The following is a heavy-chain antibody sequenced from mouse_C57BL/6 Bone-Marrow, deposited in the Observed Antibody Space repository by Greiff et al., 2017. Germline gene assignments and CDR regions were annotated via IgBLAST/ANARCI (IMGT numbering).Heavy chain of an antibody. J-gene: IGHJ1*03. CDR3: ARGYGSSYGWYFDV. CDR1: GYAFSSSW. D-gene: IGHD1-1*01. CDR2: IYPGDGDT. V-gene: IGHV1-82*01. Sequence: QVQLQQSGPELVKPGASVKISCKASGYAFSSSWMNWVKQRPGKGIEWIGRIYPGDGDTNYNGKFKGKATLTADKSSSTAYMQLSSLTSEDSAVYFCARGYGSSYGWYFDVWGTGTTVTVSS.